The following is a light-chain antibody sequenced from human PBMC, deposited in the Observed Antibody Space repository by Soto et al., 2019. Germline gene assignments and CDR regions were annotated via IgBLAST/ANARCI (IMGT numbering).Light chain of an antibody. CDR3: QQHETLIT. J-gene: IGKJ5*01. CDR1: PLLSSSY. Sequence: EIVLTQAPVTLSLSPGERATLSCSASPLLSSSYFAWYQHKPGQGPRLLIYGAFTRATGIPDRFSGSGSGTDFTITISRLEPEDFAVYYCQQHETLITFGQGTRLEIK. CDR2: GAF. V-gene: IGKV3-20*01.